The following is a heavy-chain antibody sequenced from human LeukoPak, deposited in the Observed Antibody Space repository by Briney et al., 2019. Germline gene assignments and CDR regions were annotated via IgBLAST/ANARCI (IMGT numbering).Heavy chain of an antibody. CDR1: GFTFSSYA. CDR3: AKKATATVY. D-gene: IGHD4-17*01. J-gene: IGHJ4*02. V-gene: IGHV3-23*01. Sequence: GGSLRLSCAASGFTFSSYAMSWVRQAPGKGLKWVSTINDNGAGTYYADSVKGRFTISRDNSKNTLYLQMNSLRAEDTAVYYCAKKATATVYWGQGTLVTVSS. CDR2: INDNGAGT.